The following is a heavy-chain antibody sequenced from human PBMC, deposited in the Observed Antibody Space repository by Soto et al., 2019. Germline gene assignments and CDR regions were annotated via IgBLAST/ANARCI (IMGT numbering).Heavy chain of an antibody. V-gene: IGHV4-31*03. CDR3: ASSTTVNGPFDY. CDR1: GGSISSGGYY. J-gene: IGHJ4*02. D-gene: IGHD4-17*01. CDR2: IYYSGST. Sequence: QVQLQESGPGLVKPSQTLSLTCTVSGGSISSGGYYWTWIRQHPVKGLGRIGYIYYSGSTYFNPSLTSRVTISVDASKNQFFLQLSTVMAADAAVYDCASSTTVNGPFDYWGQGTLVTVSS.